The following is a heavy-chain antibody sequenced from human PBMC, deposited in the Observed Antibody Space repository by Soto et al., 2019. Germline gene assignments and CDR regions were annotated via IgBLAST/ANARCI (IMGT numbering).Heavy chain of an antibody. J-gene: IGHJ4*02. CDR1: GFNFNIHA. CDR2: LSPNGKNQ. V-gene: IGHV3-30*04. D-gene: IGHD3-10*01. Sequence: QVQLVESGGGVVKSWGSLSLSCAAPGFNFNIHALHCLRQAPGKGPEWVAGLSPNGKNQYYADSVKGRFTISSDTSKSTLYLQMTRLRPEDTAMYYCPSGADFYYATSRYWGQGTLVTVSS. CDR3: PSGADFYYATSRY.